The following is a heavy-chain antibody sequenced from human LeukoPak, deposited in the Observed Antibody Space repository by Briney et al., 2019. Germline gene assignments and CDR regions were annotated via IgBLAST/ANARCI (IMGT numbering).Heavy chain of an antibody. V-gene: IGHV1-46*01. J-gene: IGHJ3*02. CDR1: GYTFTSYY. D-gene: IGHD4-17*01. CDR3: AREFKSTTVTTYAFDI. Sequence: ASVKVSCKASGYTFTSYYMHWVRQAPGQGLEWMGIINPSGGSTSYAQKFQGRVTMTRDMSTSTVYMELSSLRSEDTAIYYCAREFKSTTVTTYAFDIWGQGTMVTVSS. CDR2: INPSGGST.